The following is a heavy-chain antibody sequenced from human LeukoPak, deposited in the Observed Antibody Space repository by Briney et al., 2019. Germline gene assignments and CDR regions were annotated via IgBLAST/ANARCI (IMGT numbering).Heavy chain of an antibody. D-gene: IGHD4-17*01. CDR3: ITGDTVTTAGMDV. CDR2: IKSKTDGGTT. Sequence: GGSLRLSCAPSGLPHQNAWMRGVRPALPRGLEWVGRIKSKTDGGTTDYAPPVKDRSTISRDKSKNTLYLQINRLKTEGTAMYFFITGDTVTTAGMDVWGERTTVTVTS. J-gene: IGHJ6*02. CDR1: GLPHQNAW. V-gene: IGHV3-15*01.